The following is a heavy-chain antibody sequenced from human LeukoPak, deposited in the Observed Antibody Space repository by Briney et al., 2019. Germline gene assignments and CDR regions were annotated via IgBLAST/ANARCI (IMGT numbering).Heavy chain of an antibody. J-gene: IGHJ4*02. D-gene: IGHD1-26*01. Sequence: PSETLSLTCTVSGGSISTYHWSWIRQSAGKGLEWIGRIYSSGTTNYNSSLKSRVTMSVDTSKNQFSLKLSSVTAADTAVYYCARESGTYQYYFEFWGQGTLVTVSS. V-gene: IGHV4-4*07. CDR2: IYSSGTT. CDR1: GGSISTYH. CDR3: ARESGTYQYYFEF.